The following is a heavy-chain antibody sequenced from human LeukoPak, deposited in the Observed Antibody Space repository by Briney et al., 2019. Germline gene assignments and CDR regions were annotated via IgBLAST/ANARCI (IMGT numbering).Heavy chain of an antibody. D-gene: IGHD3-22*01. CDR1: GYTFTSYG. J-gene: IGHJ5*02. CDR3: ARGDIDSSGYYLNWFDP. CDR2: ISPYNHNI. V-gene: IGHV1-18*01. Sequence: GASVKVSCKASGYTFTSYGVTWVRQAPGQGLEWMGRISPYNHNIKYVQKFQGRVSMTTDTSTSTAYMELRSLRSDDTAVYHCARGDIDSSGYYLNWFDPWGQGTLVTVSS.